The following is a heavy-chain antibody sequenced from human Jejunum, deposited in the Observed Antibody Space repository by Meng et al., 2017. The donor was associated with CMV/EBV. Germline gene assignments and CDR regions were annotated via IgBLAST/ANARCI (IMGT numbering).Heavy chain of an antibody. CDR1: GGSISSNNFY. CDR2: IYYSGST. J-gene: IGHJ4*02. CDR3: ARGGWYLD. D-gene: IGHD6-13*01. V-gene: IGHV4-39*07. Sequence: LTCTVSGGSISSNNFYWGWIRQPPGRGLEWIGSIYYSGSTDYNPSLKSRVSISVDTSKNQFSLKLSSVTAADTAVYYCARGGWYLDWGQGTLVTVSS.